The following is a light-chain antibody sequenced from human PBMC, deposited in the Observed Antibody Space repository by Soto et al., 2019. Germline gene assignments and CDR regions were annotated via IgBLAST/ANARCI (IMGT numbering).Light chain of an antibody. V-gene: IGKV3-20*01. J-gene: IGKJ1*01. CDR1: QSVSSSY. Sequence: EIVLTQSPGTLSLSPGERGTLSCRASQSVSSSYLAWYQQKPGQAPRLLIYGASSRATGIPDRFSGSGSGTDFTLTISRLEPEDFAVYYCQQYGRSPWTFGKGTKVDIK. CDR3: QQYGRSPWT. CDR2: GAS.